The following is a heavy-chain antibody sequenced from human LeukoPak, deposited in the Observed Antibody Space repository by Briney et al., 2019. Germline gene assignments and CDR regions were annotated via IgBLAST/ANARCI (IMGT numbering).Heavy chain of an antibody. CDR3: ATARDNYDISGFSALEY. D-gene: IGHD3-22*01. J-gene: IGHJ4*02. CDR1: GFSFSSYG. V-gene: IGHV3-33*01. Sequence: GRSLRLSCAASGFSFSSYGMHWVRQAPVKGLDWEAVIWYDGSNKNYADSVKGRFTISRDNSKNTLYLLMDSLRAEDTGVYYCATARDNYDISGFSALEYWGQGTLVTVSS. CDR2: IWYDGSNK.